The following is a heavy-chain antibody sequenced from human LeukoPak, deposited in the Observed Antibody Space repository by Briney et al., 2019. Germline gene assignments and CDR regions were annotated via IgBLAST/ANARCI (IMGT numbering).Heavy chain of an antibody. Sequence: SESLSLTCAVYGGSFSGYYWSWIRQPAGKGLEWIAVINHSGSTNYNPSLKSRVTISVKTSKNQFSLKLSSVTAATTAVFYWASRVMEVPGDYYFMVVSGKRSTVTVSS. V-gene: IGHV4-34*01. D-gene: IGHD1-1*01. CDR3: ASRVMEVPGDYYFMVV. J-gene: IGHJ6*03. CDR1: GGSFSGYY. CDR2: INHSGST.